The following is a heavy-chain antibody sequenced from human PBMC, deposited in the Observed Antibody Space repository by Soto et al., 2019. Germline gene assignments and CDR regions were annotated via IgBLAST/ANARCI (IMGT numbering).Heavy chain of an antibody. D-gene: IGHD3-16*02. CDR3: ARIYRRDGNKYADY. J-gene: IGHJ4*02. CDR2: ISASSTTV. Sequence: EVQLVDSGGGLVQPGESLRLSCAASGFTFSNFNMHWVRQAPGKGLEWISYISASSTTVYYGDSVKGRFTISRDNAKNSLYLQMNSLRDEDTAVYYCARIYRRDGNKYADYWGQGTLVTVSS. CDR1: GFTFSNFN. V-gene: IGHV3-48*02.